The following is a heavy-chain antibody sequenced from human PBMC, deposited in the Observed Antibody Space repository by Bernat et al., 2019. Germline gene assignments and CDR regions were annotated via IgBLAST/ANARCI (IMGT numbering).Heavy chain of an antibody. Sequence: EVQLLESGGGLVQPGGSLRLSCAASGFTFSSYAMSWVRQAPGKGLEWVSAISGSGGSTYYADSVKGRFTISRDNSKDTLYLQMNSLRAEDTAVYYCAKDPGWSPGTTLGYWGQGTLVTVSS. J-gene: IGHJ4*02. V-gene: IGHV3-23*01. D-gene: IGHD2/OR15-2a*01. CDR2: ISGSGGST. CDR1: GFTFSSYA. CDR3: AKDPGWSPGTTLGY.